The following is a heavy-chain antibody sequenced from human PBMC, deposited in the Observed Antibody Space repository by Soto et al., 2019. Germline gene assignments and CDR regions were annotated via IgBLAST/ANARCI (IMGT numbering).Heavy chain of an antibody. CDR3: TSRPKAGDAGVVPLAY. V-gene: IGHV3-15*07. CDR1: GLRFSDAW. J-gene: IGHJ4*02. CDR2: IKSKADGGTV. D-gene: IGHD3-10*01. Sequence: EVRLVESGGGSVKPAGSLRLSCAASGLRFSDAWMNWVRQTPGKGLEWVGRIKSKADGGTVDYAAHVNGRFTISRDESENMLYLQMNNLKADDTVIYYCTSRPKAGDAGVVPLAYWGQGALVTVSS.